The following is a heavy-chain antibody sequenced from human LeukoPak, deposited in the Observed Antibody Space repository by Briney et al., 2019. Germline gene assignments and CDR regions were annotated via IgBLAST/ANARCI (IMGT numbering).Heavy chain of an antibody. V-gene: IGHV3-7*01. CDR3: AGYRVSHGMDV. CDR1: GFTFSSYW. CDR2: IKRDGSEK. D-gene: IGHD3-16*02. Sequence: GGSLRLSCAASGFTFSSYWMSWVRQAPGKGLEWVANIKRDGSEKYYVDSVKGRFTISRDNAKNSLYLQMNSLRAEDTAVYYCAGYRVSHGMDVWGQGTTVTVSS. J-gene: IGHJ6*02.